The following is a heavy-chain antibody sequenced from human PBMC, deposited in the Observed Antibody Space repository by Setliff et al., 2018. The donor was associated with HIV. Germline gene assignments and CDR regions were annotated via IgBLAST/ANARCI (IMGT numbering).Heavy chain of an antibody. CDR2: IYASGST. V-gene: IGHV4-4*07. CDR1: GGSFSSYH. Sequence: TSETLSLTCTVSGGSFSSYHWSWIRHRAGKGLEWIGHIYASGSTKYNPSLESRVTMSVDTSRTQFYLKLRSVTAADTAVYYCARVGASGVPSTMDYYYYMDVWGKGTTVTVSS. D-gene: IGHD3-10*01. J-gene: IGHJ6*03. CDR3: ARVGASGVPSTMDYYYYMDV.